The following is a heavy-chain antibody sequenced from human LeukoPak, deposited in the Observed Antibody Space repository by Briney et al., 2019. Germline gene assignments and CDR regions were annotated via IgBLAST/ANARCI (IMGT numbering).Heavy chain of an antibody. CDR2: IRYDGSNK. CDR1: GFTFSNYG. J-gene: IGHJ5*02. Sequence: GGSLRLSCAASGFTFSNYGMHWVRQAPGKGLEWVAFIRYDGSNKDYADSVKGRFTISRDNSKNTLYLQMNSLRAEDTAVYYCAKNVRRFGELKDNWFDPWGQGTLVTVSS. CDR3: AKNVRRFGELKDNWFDP. D-gene: IGHD3-10*01. V-gene: IGHV3-30*02.